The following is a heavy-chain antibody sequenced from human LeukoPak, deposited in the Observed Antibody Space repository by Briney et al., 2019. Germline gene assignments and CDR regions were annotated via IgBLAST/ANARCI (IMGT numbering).Heavy chain of an antibody. CDR3: ARGQLRLRHRGFDP. CDR1: GYTFTGYY. CDR2: INPNSGGT. Sequence: GASAKVSCKASGYTFTGYYMHWVRQAPGQGLEWMGWINPNSGGTNYAQKFQGRVTITRNTSISTAYMELSSLRSDDTAVYYCARGQLRLRHRGFDPWGQGTLVTVSS. D-gene: IGHD4-17*01. V-gene: IGHV1-2*02. J-gene: IGHJ5*02.